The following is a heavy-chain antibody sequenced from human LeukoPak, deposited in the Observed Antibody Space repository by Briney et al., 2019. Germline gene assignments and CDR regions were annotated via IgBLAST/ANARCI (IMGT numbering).Heavy chain of an antibody. CDR2: IYSDGST. CDR3: AKGRPIGAFDI. J-gene: IGHJ3*02. V-gene: IGHV3-53*01. Sequence: GGSLRLSCAASGFTVSSNYMSWVRQAPGKGLEWVSVIYSDGSTYYADSVKGRFTISRDNSKNTLYLQMNSLRAEDTAVYYCAKGRPIGAFDIWGQGTMVTVSS. CDR1: GFTVSSNY.